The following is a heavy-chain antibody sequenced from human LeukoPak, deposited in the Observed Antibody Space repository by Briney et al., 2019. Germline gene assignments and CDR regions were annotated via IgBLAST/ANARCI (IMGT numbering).Heavy chain of an antibody. CDR2: IYTSGST. CDR3: ARAPRDGYNDGFDY. J-gene: IGHJ4*02. CDR1: GGSVSGYY. Sequence: PSETLSLTCLVSGGSVSGYYRSWIRQPAGKGLEWIGRIYTSGSTNYNPSLKSRVTMSVDTSKNQFSLKLSSVTAADTAVYYCARAPRDGYNDGFDYWGQGTLVTVSS. D-gene: IGHD5-24*01. V-gene: IGHV4-4*07.